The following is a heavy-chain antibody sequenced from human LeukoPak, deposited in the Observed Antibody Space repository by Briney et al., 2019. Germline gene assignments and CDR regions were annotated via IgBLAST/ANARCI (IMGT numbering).Heavy chain of an antibody. CDR2: ISAYNGNT. V-gene: IGHV1-18*04. CDR1: GYTFTGYY. CDR3: ARGNYDILTGYYPDY. Sequence: ASAKVSCKASGYTFTGYYMHWVRQAPGQGLEWMGWISAYNGNTNYAQKLQGRVTMTTDTSTSTAYMELRSLRSDDTAVYYCARGNYDILTGYYPDYWGQGTLVTVSS. J-gene: IGHJ4*02. D-gene: IGHD3-9*01.